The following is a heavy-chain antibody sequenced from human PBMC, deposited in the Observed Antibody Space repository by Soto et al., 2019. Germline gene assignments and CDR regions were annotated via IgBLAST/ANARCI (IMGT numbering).Heavy chain of an antibody. Sequence: PGGSLRLSCAASGFTFSSYPMSWVRPATGKGLEWVSAISGSGGSTYYADSVKGRFTISRDNSKNTLYLQMNSLRAEDTAVYYCAKDGGRALLRFQQLVLFPGSPLLYYFDYWGQGTLVTVSS. CDR3: AKDGGRALLRFQQLVLFPGSPLLYYFDY. CDR2: ISGSGGST. V-gene: IGHV3-23*01. D-gene: IGHD6-13*01. J-gene: IGHJ4*02. CDR1: GFTFSSYP.